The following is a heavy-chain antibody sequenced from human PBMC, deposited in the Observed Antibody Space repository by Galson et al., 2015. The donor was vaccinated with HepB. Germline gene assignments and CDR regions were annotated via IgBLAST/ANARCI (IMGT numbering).Heavy chain of an antibody. CDR1: GFSLRTSGVG. CDR3: AHLPYSNGWYLLDY. Sequence: PALVKPTQTLTLTCTFSGFSLRTSGVGVGWIRQPPGKALEWLALIYWNDDKHYSPSLESRLTITKGTSKNQVVLTMTNMDPVDTATYYCAHLPYSNGWYLLDYWGQGTLVTVSS. CDR2: IYWNDDK. D-gene: IGHD6-19*01. V-gene: IGHV2-5*01. J-gene: IGHJ4*02.